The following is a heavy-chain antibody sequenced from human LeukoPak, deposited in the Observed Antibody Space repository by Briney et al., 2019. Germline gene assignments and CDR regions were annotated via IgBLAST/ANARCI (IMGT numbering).Heavy chain of an antibody. CDR2: ISSSSSYI. Sequence: GGALRLSCAASGFTFSSYSMNWVRQARGKGLEWVSSISSSSSYIYYADSVKGRFTISRDNAKNSLYLQMNSLRAEDTAVYYCARSPDGSYDYWGQGTLVTVSS. CDR1: GFTFSSYS. CDR3: ARSPDGSYDY. V-gene: IGHV3-21*01. J-gene: IGHJ4*02.